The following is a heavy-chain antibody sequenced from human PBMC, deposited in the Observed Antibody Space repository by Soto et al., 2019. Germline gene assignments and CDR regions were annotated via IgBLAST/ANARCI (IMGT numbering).Heavy chain of an antibody. J-gene: IGHJ6*01. V-gene: IGHV1-46*01. D-gene: IGHD2-15*01. CDR1: GYTFTSYY. CDR2: INPSGGST. CDR3: ATTPSGICSGGSCRNYYYYYGLDG. Sequence: ASVKVSCKASGYTFTSYYMHWVRQAPGQGLEWMGIINPSGGSTSYAQKFQGRVTMTRDTSTSTAYMELSSLRSDDTAVYYCATTPSGICSGGSCRNYYYYYGLDGRGQGTTVTVSS.